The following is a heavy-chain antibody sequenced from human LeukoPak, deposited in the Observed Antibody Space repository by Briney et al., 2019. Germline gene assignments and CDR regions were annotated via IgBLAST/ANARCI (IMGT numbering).Heavy chain of an antibody. CDR3: ARVDGHYFGWFDP. D-gene: IGHD4-17*01. CDR1: GGSFSGYY. Sequence: PSETLSLTCAVYGGSFSGYYWSWIRQPPGKGLEWIGEMNHSGSTNYNPSLRSRVTISVDTSKNQFSLKLSSVTAADTGVYYCARVDGHYFGWFDPWGQGTLVTVSS. J-gene: IGHJ5*02. CDR2: MNHSGST. V-gene: IGHV4-34*01.